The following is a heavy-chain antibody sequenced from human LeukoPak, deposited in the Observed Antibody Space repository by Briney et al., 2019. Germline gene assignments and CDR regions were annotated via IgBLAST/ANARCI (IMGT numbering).Heavy chain of an antibody. V-gene: IGHV4-30-2*01. CDR2: IYHSGST. CDR3: ARTSGGQLEY. Sequence: PSQTLSLTCTVSGGSISSGGYYWSWIRQPPGKGLEWIGYIYHSGSTYYNPSLKSRVTISVDRSKNQFSLKLSSVTAADTAVYYCARTSGGQLEYWGQGTLVTVSS. J-gene: IGHJ4*02. CDR1: GGSISSGGYY. D-gene: IGHD6-6*01.